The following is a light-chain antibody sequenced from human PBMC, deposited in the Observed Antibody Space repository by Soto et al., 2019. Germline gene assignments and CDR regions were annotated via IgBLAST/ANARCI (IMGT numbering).Light chain of an antibody. V-gene: IGKV3-15*01. CDR3: QQGYSTPLT. J-gene: IGKJ4*01. CDR1: QSVSLS. CDR2: GAS. Sequence: EIVLTQSPATLSVSLGDSATLSCRASQSVSLSLAWYQMRPGQPPRLLIYGASTRATDIPARFSGSGSGTDFTLTISSLQSEDFATYYCQQGYSTPLTFGGGTKVEIK.